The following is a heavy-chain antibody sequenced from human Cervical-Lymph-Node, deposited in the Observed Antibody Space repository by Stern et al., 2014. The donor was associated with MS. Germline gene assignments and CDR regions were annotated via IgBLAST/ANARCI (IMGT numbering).Heavy chain of an antibody. CDR2: IFPVFGAP. CDR3: SLSSETSDRWYSLGYDL. D-gene: IGHD6-13*01. V-gene: IGHV1-69*01. J-gene: IGHJ5*02. Sequence: QVQLVQSGAEVTKPGSSVTVSCKASGGTFSKFPSSWVRQAPGQGLEWMGVIFPVFGAPTYAQEFRDRVTITVDVSTSTVYMDLSSLRSDDTAVYYCSLSSETSDRWYSLGYDLWGQGTLVTVSS. CDR1: GGTFSKFP.